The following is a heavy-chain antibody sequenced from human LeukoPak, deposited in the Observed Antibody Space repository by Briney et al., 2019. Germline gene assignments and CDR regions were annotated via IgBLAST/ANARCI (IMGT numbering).Heavy chain of an antibody. J-gene: IGHJ4*02. CDR2: ISYTGTYI. V-gene: IGHV3-21*04. CDR3: VRDRGTYRPIDY. CDR1: GFTFSSYA. D-gene: IGHD1-26*01. Sequence: GGSLRLSCAASGFTFSSYAMNWVRQAPGKGLEWVSSISYTGTYIYYADSVKGRFTISRDNAQNSLYLQMNSLRAEDTAIYYCVRDRGTYRPIDYWGQGTLVTVSS.